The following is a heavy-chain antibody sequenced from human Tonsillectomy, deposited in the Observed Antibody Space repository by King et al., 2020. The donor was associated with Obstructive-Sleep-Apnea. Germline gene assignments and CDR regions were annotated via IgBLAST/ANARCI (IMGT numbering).Heavy chain of an antibody. Sequence: VQLVESGGGLVKPGGSLRLSCAASGFTFGDYYMSWIRQAPGKGLEWLSYIDSSGTIVYYADSVKGRFTISRDNAKNSLYLQMNSLRAEDTAVYYCAKEGSSAWIDYRGLGTLVTVSS. V-gene: IGHV3-11*01. D-gene: IGHD6-25*01. CDR1: GFTFGDYY. J-gene: IGHJ4*02. CDR2: IDSSGTIV. CDR3: AKEGSSAWIDY.